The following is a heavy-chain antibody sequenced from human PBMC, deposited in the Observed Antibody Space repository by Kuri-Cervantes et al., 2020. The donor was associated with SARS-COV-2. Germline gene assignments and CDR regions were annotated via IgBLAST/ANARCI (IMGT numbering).Heavy chain of an antibody. CDR1: GGSISSSSYY. D-gene: IGHD3-3*02. Sequence: SETLSLTCTVSGGSISSSSYYWGWIRQPPGKGLEWIGSIYYSGSTYYNPSLKSRVTISVDTSKNQFSLKLSSVTAADTAVYYCARHPNSMSGFDPWGQGTPVTVSS. CDR3: ARHPNSMSGFDP. J-gene: IGHJ5*02. CDR2: IYYSGST. V-gene: IGHV4-39*01.